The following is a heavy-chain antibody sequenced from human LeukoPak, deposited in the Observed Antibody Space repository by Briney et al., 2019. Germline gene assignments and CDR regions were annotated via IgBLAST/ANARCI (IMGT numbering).Heavy chain of an antibody. CDR2: IIPILGIA. V-gene: IGHV1-69*04. CDR3: AREDGHSYGYALDY. Sequence: SVKVSCKASGGTFSSYAISWVRQAPGQGLEWMGRIIPILGIANYAQKFQGRVTITADKSTSTAYMELSSLRSEDTAVYYCAREDGHSYGYALDYWGQGTLVTVSS. CDR1: GGTFSSYA. J-gene: IGHJ4*02. D-gene: IGHD5-18*01.